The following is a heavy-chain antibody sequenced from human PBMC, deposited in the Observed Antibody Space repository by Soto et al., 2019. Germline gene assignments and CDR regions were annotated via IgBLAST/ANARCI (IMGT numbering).Heavy chain of an antibody. CDR2: IYYSGST. CDR3: ARDLWGYCGTDCYPLDV. V-gene: IGHV4-39*07. D-gene: IGHD2-21*02. J-gene: IGHJ6*02. Sequence: PSETLSLTCTVSGGSISSSSYYWGWIRQPPGKGLEWIGSIYYSGSTNYNPSLKSRVTISVDTSKNQFSLKLNSVTAADTTVYYCARDLWGYCGTDCYPLDVWGQGITVTVSS. CDR1: GGSISSSSYY.